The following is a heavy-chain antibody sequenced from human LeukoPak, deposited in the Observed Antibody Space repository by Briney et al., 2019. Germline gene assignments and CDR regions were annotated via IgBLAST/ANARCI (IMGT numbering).Heavy chain of an antibody. CDR1: GYSISSGYS. J-gene: IGHJ4*02. D-gene: IGHD3-3*01. CDR2: IYSSGST. CDR3: ARRKTLFWYFDY. V-gene: IGHV4-38-2*01. Sequence: ASETLSLTCAVSGYSISSGYSWDWIRQPPGKGLEWIGNIYSSGSTYYNPSLKSRVTISVDTSKNQFSLSLNSVTAADTAVYYCARRKTLFWYFDYWGQGTLVTVSS.